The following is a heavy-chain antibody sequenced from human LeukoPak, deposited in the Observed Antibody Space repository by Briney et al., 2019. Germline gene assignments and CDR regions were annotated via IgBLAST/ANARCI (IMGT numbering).Heavy chain of an antibody. CDR1: GFTFRTNV. CDR2: IGGSGDST. CDR3: AKALGNYNFLFDN. V-gene: IGHV3-23*01. D-gene: IGHD1-7*01. J-gene: IGHJ4*02. Sequence: GGSLRLSCAASGFTFRTNVMSWVRQAPGKGLEWVSGIGGSGDSTYYADSVKGRFTISRDNFKNTLYLQMNSLRAEDTAVYYCAKALGNYNFLFDNWGQGNLVTVSS.